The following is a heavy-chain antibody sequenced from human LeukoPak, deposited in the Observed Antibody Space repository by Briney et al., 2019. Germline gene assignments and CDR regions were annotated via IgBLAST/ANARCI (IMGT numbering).Heavy chain of an antibody. CDR2: INPNSGGT. D-gene: IGHD5-18*01. J-gene: IGHJ4*02. Sequence: ASVKVSCKASEYTFTGYYMHWVRQAPGQGLEWMGWINPNSGGTNYAQKFQGRVTMTRDTSISTAYMELSRLRSDDTAVYYCARGMEDTAMVLDYWGQGTLVTVSS. CDR3: ARGMEDTAMVLDY. V-gene: IGHV1-2*02. CDR1: EYTFTGYY.